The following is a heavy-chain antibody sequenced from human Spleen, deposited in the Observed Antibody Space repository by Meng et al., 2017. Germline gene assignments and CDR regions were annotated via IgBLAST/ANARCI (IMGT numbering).Heavy chain of an antibody. J-gene: IGHJ2*01. CDR3: ARDLSRDWYFDL. Sequence: PLHKWGAGLLKPSEPSSLTCVVSGGSFSDYYWSWIRQPPGKGLEWIGEINHSGSTNYNPSLESRDTISVDTSQNNLSLKLSSVTAADTAVYYCARDLSRDWYFDLWGRGTLVTVSS. CDR1: GGSFSDYY. D-gene: IGHD3-9*01. V-gene: IGHV4-34*01. CDR2: INHSGST.